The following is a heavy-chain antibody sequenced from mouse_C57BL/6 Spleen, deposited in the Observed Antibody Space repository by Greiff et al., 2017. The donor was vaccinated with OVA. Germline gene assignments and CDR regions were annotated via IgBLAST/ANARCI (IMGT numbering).Heavy chain of an antibody. V-gene: IGHV1-78*01. CDR2: IYPRDGST. Sequence: VQLQESDAELVKPGASVKISCKVSGYTFTDYSIHWMKQRPEQGLEWIGYIYPRDGSTKYNEKFKGKATLTADKSSSTAYMQLNRQTSEDSAVYFCAREESYYGSTYFDYWGQGTTLTVSS. D-gene: IGHD1-1*01. CDR1: GYTFTDYS. J-gene: IGHJ2*01. CDR3: AREESYYGSTYFDY.